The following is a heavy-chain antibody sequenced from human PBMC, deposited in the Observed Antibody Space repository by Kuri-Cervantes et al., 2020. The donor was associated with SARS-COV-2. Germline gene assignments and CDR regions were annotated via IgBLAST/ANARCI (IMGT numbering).Heavy chain of an antibody. Sequence: ASVKVSCKASGYTFTGYYMHWVRQAPGQGLEWMGWINPNSGGTNYAQKFQGWVTMTRDTSIRTAYMELSRLRSDDTAVYYCARGIGDMSNFSNWFDPWGQGTLVTVSS. CDR1: GYTFTGYY. V-gene: IGHV1-2*04. D-gene: IGHD2-21*01. CDR3: ARGIGDMSNFSNWFDP. J-gene: IGHJ5*02. CDR2: INPNSGGT.